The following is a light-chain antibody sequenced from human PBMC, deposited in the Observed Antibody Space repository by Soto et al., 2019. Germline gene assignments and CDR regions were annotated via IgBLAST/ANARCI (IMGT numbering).Light chain of an antibody. CDR1: QVISTS. CDR3: QRLFDSLVS. V-gene: IGKV1-9*01. J-gene: IGKJ5*01. Sequence: DIQLTQSPSFLSPSIGERVTITCRASQVISTSLAWYQVKPGKAPKLLIYAASTLESGFPSRFSATVSGTEFSLSLTSLQPEDFATYSCQRLFDSLVSFGPGTRLGIK. CDR2: AAS.